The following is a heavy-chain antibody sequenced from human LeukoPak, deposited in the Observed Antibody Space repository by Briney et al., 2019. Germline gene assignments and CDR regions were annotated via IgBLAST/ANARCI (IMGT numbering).Heavy chain of an antibody. V-gene: IGHV4-4*07. CDR3: AREWVPTSPDYFDY. CDR2: IYTGGST. J-gene: IGHJ4*01. D-gene: IGHD1-26*01. Sequence: SETLSLTSTVSGGSISSDYWSWIRQPAGKGLEWIGRIYTGGSTTHYNPSLKSRVSMSVDTSKNQFSLKLSSVTAADTAVYYCAREWVPTSPDYFDYWGHGILVTVSS. CDR1: GGSISSDY.